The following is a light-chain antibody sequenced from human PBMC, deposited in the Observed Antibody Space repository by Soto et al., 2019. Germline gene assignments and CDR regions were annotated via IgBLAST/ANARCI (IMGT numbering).Light chain of an antibody. CDR3: QQRDSWPLT. J-gene: IGKJ4*01. Sequence: DIQMTQSPSAMSASIGDRVTITCRASHDIRNYLAWFQLKPGKVPKCLIYAASSLQSGVPSRFSGSGSGTEFTLTISSLEPEDFAFYYCQQRDSWPLTFGGGTKVDNK. CDR2: AAS. CDR1: HDIRNY. V-gene: IGKV1-17*03.